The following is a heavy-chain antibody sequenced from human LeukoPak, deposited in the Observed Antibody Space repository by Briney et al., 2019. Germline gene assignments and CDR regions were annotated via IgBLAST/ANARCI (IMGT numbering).Heavy chain of an antibody. Sequence: GGSLRLSCAASGFTFDDYAMHWARQAPGKGLEWVSLISGDGGGTYYADSVKGRFTISRDNSKNSLYLQMNSLRTEDAALYYCAKAGMGATLYYGMDVWGQGTTVTVSS. CDR1: GFTFDDYA. D-gene: IGHD1-26*01. CDR2: ISGDGGGT. V-gene: IGHV3-43*02. J-gene: IGHJ6*02. CDR3: AKAGMGATLYYGMDV.